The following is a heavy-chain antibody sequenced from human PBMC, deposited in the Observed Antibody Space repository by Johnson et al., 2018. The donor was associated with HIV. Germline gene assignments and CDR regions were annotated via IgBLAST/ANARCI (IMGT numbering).Heavy chain of an antibody. CDR1: GFTFSTYA. D-gene: IGHD3-22*01. V-gene: IGHV3-23*04. Sequence: VQLVESGGGLVQPGGSLRLSCAASGFTFSTYAMSWVRQAPEKGLEWVSSISGSGGTTYYADSVNGRFTISRDNSKNTLYVQMHSLRGEDTAVYFCAKSQDRSAHDYDFDLWGQGTMVTVSS. CDR2: ISGSGGTT. J-gene: IGHJ3*01. CDR3: AKSQDRSAHDYDFDL.